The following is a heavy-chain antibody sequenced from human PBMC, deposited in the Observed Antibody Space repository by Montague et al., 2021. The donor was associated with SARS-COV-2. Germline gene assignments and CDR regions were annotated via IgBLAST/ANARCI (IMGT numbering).Heavy chain of an antibody. V-gene: IGHV6-1*01. CDR3: ARGDGLGTYTGYAFDN. J-gene: IGHJ4*02. CDR1: GDSVSGDNVS. CDR2: TYYRSRWLD. Sequence: CAISGDSVSGDNVSWNWIRQSPSRGLEWLGRTYYRSRWLDHYEXXXQXXKSIKADTSKNQFSLQLDSVTPEDTAVYYCARGDGLGTYTGYAFDNWGQGTLVTVSS. D-gene: IGHD3-16*01.